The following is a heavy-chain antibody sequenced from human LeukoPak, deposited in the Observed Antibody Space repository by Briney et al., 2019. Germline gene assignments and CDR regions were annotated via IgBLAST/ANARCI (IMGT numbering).Heavy chain of an antibody. CDR3: ASRDPAEGFLQWLPDS. CDR2: INLNSGGT. D-gene: IGHD3-3*01. Sequence: GASVKVSCKPSGYTFTGYYMHWVRQAPGQGLEWMGRINLNSGGTNYAQKFHDRVTMTRDTSISTAYMELRRLRSDDTAVYYCASRDPAEGFLQWLPDSWGQGTLVTVSS. V-gene: IGHV1-2*06. J-gene: IGHJ4*02. CDR1: GYTFTGYY.